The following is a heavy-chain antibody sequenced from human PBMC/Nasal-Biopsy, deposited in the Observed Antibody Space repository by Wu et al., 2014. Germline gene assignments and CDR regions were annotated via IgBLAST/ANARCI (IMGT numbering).Heavy chain of an antibody. D-gene: IGHD3-9*01. J-gene: IGHJ4*02. Sequence: LRLSCAASGFSFSTYAMSWVRQAPGKGLEWVSTITDSSTITYYADSVRGRFTISRDNSKNSLFLQMDGLRAEDTAVYYCAKDLWPQHLTPYPFEYWGQGTPGHRLL. CDR3: AKDLWPQHLTPYPFEY. CDR1: GFSFSTYA. CDR2: ITDSSTIT. V-gene: IGHV3-23*01.